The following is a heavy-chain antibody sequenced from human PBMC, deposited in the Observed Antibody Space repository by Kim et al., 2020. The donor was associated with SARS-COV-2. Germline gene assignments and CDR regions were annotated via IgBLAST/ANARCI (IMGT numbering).Heavy chain of an antibody. CDR3: ATDRRLRLGWERGY. Sequence: ASVKVSCKVSGYTLTELSMHWVRQAPGKGLEWMGGFDPEDGETIYAQKFQGRVTITEDTSTDTAYMELSSLRSEDTAVYYCATDRRLRLGWERGYWGQGTLLTVSS. V-gene: IGHV1-24*01. D-gene: IGHD1-26*01. CDR1: GYTLTELS. J-gene: IGHJ4*02. CDR2: FDPEDGET.